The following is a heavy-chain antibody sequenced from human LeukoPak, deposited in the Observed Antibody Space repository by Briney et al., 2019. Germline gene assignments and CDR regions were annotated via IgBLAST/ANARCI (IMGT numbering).Heavy chain of an antibody. CDR1: GVSISSTDFY. CDR3: ARHFSGYISFVIDY. J-gene: IGHJ4*02. Sequence: SETLSLTCTVSGVSISSTDFYWAWIRQSPGKGLEWIASLHYSGRTHYNPSLQRRVTISVDTSKSQLSLKLRSVTATDTAVYFCARHFSGYISFVIDYWGQGTLVTVSS. CDR2: LHYSGRT. D-gene: IGHD2-2*02. V-gene: IGHV4-39*01.